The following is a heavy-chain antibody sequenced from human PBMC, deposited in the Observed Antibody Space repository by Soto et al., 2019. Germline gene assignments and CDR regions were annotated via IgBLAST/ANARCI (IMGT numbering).Heavy chain of an antibody. CDR2: IYYSGST. CDR1: GGSISSYY. Sequence: QVQLQESGPGLVKPSETLSLTCTDSGGSISSYYWSWIRQPPGKGLEGIGYIYYSGSTNYNPSLKSRVPMTVDTSKNKFSLKLSSVPAADTAVYYCASRYGDAFDIWGQGTMVTVSS. D-gene: IGHD4-17*01. CDR3: ASRYGDAFDI. J-gene: IGHJ3*02. V-gene: IGHV4-59*08.